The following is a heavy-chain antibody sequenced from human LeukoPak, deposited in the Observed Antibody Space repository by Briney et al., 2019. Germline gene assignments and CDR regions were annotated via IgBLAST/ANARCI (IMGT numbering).Heavy chain of an antibody. CDR1: GGSISSGGYY. J-gene: IGHJ4*02. Sequence: PSETLSLTCTVSGGSISSGGYYWSWIRQHPGKGLEWIGYIYYSGSTYYNPSLKSRVTKSVDTSKNQFSLKLSSVTAADTAVYYCASLEDYYGSGEFDYWGQGTLVTVSS. CDR3: ASLEDYYGSGEFDY. V-gene: IGHV4-31*03. D-gene: IGHD3-10*01. CDR2: IYYSGST.